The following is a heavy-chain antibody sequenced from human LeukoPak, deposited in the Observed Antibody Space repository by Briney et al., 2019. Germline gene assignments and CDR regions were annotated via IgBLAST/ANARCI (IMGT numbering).Heavy chain of an antibody. CDR2: IYDSGIT. J-gene: IGHJ4*02. V-gene: IGHV4-38-2*02. CDR3: ARGPPNGRDDSSDYYVPACFDY. D-gene: IGHD3-22*01. CDR1: DYSISGDHY. Sequence: SETLSLTCTVSDYSISGDHYWGWIRQPPGKGLEWIGSIYDSGITYYNPSLKSRVTISVDTSKNHFPLKLTSVTAADTALYYCARGPPNGRDDSSDYYVPACFDYWGQGTLVTVSS.